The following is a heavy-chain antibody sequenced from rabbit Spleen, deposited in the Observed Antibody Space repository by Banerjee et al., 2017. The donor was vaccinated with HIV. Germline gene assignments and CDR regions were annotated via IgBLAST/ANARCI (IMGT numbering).Heavy chain of an antibody. CDR3: ARGNYAGDGGAFDP. V-gene: IGHV1S40*01. CDR2: IKTSSGST. CDR1: GFSFSNNYC. D-gene: IGHD4-2*01. J-gene: IGHJ2*01. Sequence: QSLEESGGDLVQPGASLTLTCTASGFSFSNNYCMCWVRQAPGKGLEWIGCIKTSSGSTYYVSWAKGRFTISKTSSTTVTLQMTSLTAADTAAYFCARGNYAGDGGAFDPWGPGTLVTVS.